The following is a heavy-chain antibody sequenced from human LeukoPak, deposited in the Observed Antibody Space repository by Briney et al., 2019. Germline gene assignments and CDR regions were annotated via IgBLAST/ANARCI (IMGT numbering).Heavy chain of an antibody. Sequence: SVRVSCKASGGTFSSYAISWVRQAPGQGLEWMGGIIPIFGTANYAQKFQGRVTITADESTSTAYMELSSLRSEDTAVYYCARGPTQELWLDYWGQGTLVTVSS. CDR1: GGTFSSYA. D-gene: IGHD5-18*01. J-gene: IGHJ4*02. CDR2: IIPIFGTA. V-gene: IGHV1-69*13. CDR3: ARGPTQELWLDY.